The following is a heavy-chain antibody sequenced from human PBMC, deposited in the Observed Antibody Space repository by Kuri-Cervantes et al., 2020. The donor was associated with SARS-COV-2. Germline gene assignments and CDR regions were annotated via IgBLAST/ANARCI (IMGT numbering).Heavy chain of an antibody. V-gene: IGHV1-46*01. CDR1: GCTFTGYY. Sequence: ASVKVSCKASGCTFTGYYMHWVRQAPGQGLEWMGIINSSGGSTSYAQKFQGRVTMTRDTSTSTVYMELSSLRSEDTAVYYCARSPSNGDYDGWFDYWGQGTLVTVSS. CDR2: INSSGGST. D-gene: IGHD4-17*01. CDR3: ARSPSNGDYDGWFDY. J-gene: IGHJ4*02.